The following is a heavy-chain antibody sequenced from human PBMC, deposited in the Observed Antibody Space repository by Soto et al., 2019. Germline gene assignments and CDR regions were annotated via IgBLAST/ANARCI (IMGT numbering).Heavy chain of an antibody. CDR2: IYPSDSDT. D-gene: IGHD4-17*01. V-gene: IGHV5-51*01. J-gene: IGHJ4*02. CDR1: GYTFTIYW. CDR3: ARPANTVADHFDL. Sequence: GESLKISCQGSGYTFTIYWSGCVRQMPGKGLEWMGIIYPSDSDTRYSPSFQGQVTISADQSINTAYLQWDSLKASDTAIYYCARPANTVADHFDLWGQGTPVTVSS.